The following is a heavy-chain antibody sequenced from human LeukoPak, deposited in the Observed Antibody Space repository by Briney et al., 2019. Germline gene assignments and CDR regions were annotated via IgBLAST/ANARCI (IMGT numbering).Heavy chain of an antibody. CDR2: INRRGHT. CDR3: AKEVDCPSDCLFFHS. J-gene: IGHJ4*02. CDR1: GFTFDRFT. D-gene: IGHD2-21*02. V-gene: IGHV3-43*01. Sequence: GGSLRLSCAASGFTFDRFTIHWVRQTPGKGLEWVSLINRRGHTFYADSVKGRFAISRDNSRNSVFLQMNSLRPEDTALYHCAKEVDCPSDCLFFHSWGQGTLVTVSS.